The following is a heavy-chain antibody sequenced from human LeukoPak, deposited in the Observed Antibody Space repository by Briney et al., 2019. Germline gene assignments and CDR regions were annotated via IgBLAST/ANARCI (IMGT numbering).Heavy chain of an antibody. CDR3: VRDRWPGLGDF. V-gene: IGHV3-66*01. CDR2: VYSGGLT. D-gene: IGHD6-19*01. J-gene: IGHJ6*02. CDR1: GFTVSDNY. Sequence: GGSLRLSCAASGFTVSDNYMSWVRQAPGKGLEWVSTVYSGGLTYCADPVKGRFTISGDNSKNTLYLQMSSLRAEDTAVYYCVRDRWPGLGDFWGQGTTVTVSS.